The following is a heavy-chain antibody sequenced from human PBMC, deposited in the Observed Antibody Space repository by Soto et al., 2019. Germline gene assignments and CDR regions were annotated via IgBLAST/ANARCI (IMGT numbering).Heavy chain of an antibody. V-gene: IGHV1-18*01. D-gene: IGHD3-10*01. CDR1: GYTFSDIT. CDR3: ASSLLGLRGVRTAHFQS. CDR2: ISGYNGKT. Sequence: QVQLVQSGADVKKPGASVKVSCKSSGYTFSDITINWVRQAPGQGLEWMGWISGYNGKTDYAKKFRDRVTMTTDTTISTAYMELTGLRSNDTAMYYCASSLLGLRGVRTAHFQSWGQDTPVIVSS. J-gene: IGHJ1*01.